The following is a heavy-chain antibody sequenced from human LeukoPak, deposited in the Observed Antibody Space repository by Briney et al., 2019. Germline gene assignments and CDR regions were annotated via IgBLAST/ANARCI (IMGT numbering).Heavy chain of an antibody. J-gene: IGHJ4*02. V-gene: IGHV1-18*01. D-gene: IGHD6-13*01. CDR1: GYTFTSYG. Sequence: ASVKVSCKASGYTFTSYGISWVRQAPGQGLEWMGWISAYNGNTNYAQKLQGRVTITADESTSTAYMELSSLRSEDTAVYYCARGQGIAAAGRFDYWGQGTLVTVSS. CDR2: ISAYNGNT. CDR3: ARGQGIAAAGRFDY.